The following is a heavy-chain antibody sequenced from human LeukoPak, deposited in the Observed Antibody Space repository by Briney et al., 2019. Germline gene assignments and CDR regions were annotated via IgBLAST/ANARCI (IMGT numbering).Heavy chain of an antibody. J-gene: IGHJ4*02. CDR3: AKGGSSWSYYFDY. Sequence: GGSLRLSCAASGFTFSRYVMIWVRQAPGKGLQWVSTISYDGDNKYYVDSVKGRFTISRDNSKNTPYLQMNSLRAEDTAVYYCAKGGSSWSYYFDYWGQGTLVTVSS. CDR1: GFTFSRYV. D-gene: IGHD6-13*01. CDR2: ISYDGDNK. V-gene: IGHV3-30*04.